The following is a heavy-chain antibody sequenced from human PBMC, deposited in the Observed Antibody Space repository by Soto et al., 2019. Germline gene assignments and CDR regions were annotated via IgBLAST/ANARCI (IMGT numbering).Heavy chain of an antibody. CDR1: GXTCTSYD. V-gene: IGHV1-8*01. CDR3: ARTTWGADDAFDI. D-gene: IGHD1-26*01. CDR2: MNPNSGNT. Sequence: ASVKGSCKSSGXTCTSYDSNSARQATGHGLAWMGWMNPNSGNTGYAQKFQGRVTMTRNTSISTAYMELSSMRSEDTAVYYGARTTWGADDAFDIRGQGTMVSV. J-gene: IGHJ3*02.